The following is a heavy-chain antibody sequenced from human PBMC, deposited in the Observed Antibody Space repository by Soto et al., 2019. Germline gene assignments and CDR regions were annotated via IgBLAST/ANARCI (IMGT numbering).Heavy chain of an antibody. J-gene: IGHJ5*02. V-gene: IGHV4-31*03. CDR2: IYYRGGT. CDR1: GGSISSGGYY. Sequence: HVQLQESGPGLVKPSQTLSLTCTVSGGSISSGGYYWTWIRQHPGKALEWIGYIYYRGGTYYNPSLKSRVTISVDTSKNRFSRKLSAVTVADTAVYYCARVWFLGPPQSVDWFDPWGQGTLVTVSS. CDR3: ARVWFLGPPQSVDWFDP. D-gene: IGHD3-22*01.